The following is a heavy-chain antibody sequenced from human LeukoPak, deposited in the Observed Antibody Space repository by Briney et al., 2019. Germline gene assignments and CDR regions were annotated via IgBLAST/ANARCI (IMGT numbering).Heavy chain of an antibody. J-gene: IGHJ4*02. Sequence: VASVKVSCKASGYTFSNYGITWVRQAPGQGLEWMGWISAYNGDTKYAQKLQGRVTMTTDTPTSTGYMELRSLTSDDTAIYYCGRVDMAASKDYWGQGTLVTVSS. CDR1: GYTFSNYG. V-gene: IGHV1-18*01. D-gene: IGHD5-24*01. CDR2: ISAYNGDT. CDR3: GRVDMAASKDY.